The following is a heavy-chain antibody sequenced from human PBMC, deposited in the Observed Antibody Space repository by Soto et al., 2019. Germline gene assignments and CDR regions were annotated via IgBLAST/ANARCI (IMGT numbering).Heavy chain of an antibody. D-gene: IGHD3-22*01. J-gene: IGHJ2*01. Sequence: QITLKESGPTLVKPTQTLTLTCTFSGFSLSTSGVGVGWIRQPPGKALEWLALIYWDDDKRYSPSLKSRLTITKDTSKNQVVLTMTNMDPVDTATYYCTRYLEIRTAGSQIVADDTYYWYFDLWGRGTLVTVSS. CDR2: IYWDDDK. CDR3: TRYLEIRTAGSQIVADDTYYWYFDL. CDR1: GFSLSTSGVG. V-gene: IGHV2-5*02.